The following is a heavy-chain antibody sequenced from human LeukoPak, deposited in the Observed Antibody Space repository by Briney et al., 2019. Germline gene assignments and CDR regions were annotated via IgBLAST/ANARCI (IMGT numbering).Heavy chain of an antibody. CDR2: ISPTGGAI. V-gene: IGHV3-21*01. CDR3: ASGIRERGFDY. Sequence: PGGSLRLSCAASGFTFSTSAMNWVRQAPGRGLEWVSSISPTGGAIFYADSLRGRFTISRDNAKNSLYLQMYILRAEDTALYFCASGIRERGFDYWGQGTLVTVSS. CDR1: GFTFSTSA. J-gene: IGHJ4*02. D-gene: IGHD1-1*01.